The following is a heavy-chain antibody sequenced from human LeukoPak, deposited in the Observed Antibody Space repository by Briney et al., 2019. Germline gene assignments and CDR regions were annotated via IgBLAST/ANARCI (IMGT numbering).Heavy chain of an antibody. CDR2: SYYSGNT. J-gene: IGHJ3*02. CDR1: GGSISSNY. CDR3: AKHTLVGARNAFDI. Sequence: SETLSLTCTVSGGSISSNYGSWLPQPPGKGLEWIGYSYYSGNTNYNPSLKSQVTILVDTSKNHFSLNLSSVTAADTAVYYCAKHTLVGARNAFDIWGQGTMVTVSS. V-gene: IGHV4-59*08. D-gene: IGHD1-26*01.